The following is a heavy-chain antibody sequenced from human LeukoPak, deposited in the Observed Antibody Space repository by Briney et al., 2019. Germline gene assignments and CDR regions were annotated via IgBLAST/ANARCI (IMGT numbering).Heavy chain of an antibody. CDR3: ATVIYSYGFGAFY. CDR1: GGTFSSYA. J-gene: IGHJ4*02. V-gene: IGHV1-69*05. Sequence: SVKVSCKASGGTFSSYAISWVRQAPGQGLEWMGGIIPIFGTANYAQKFQGRVTITTDESTSTAYMELSSLRSEDTAVYYCATVIYSYGFGAFYWGQGTLVTVSS. D-gene: IGHD5-18*01. CDR2: IIPIFGTA.